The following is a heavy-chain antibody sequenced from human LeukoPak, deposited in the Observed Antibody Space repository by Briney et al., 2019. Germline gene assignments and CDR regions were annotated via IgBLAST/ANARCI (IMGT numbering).Heavy chain of an antibody. J-gene: IGHJ4*02. Sequence: GGSLRLSCVGSGFTFNDHAMHWVRQAPGKGPEWVSGISSNGDSMAYADSVEGRFTISRDNAKNSLYLQMNSLRAEDTAVYYCARDLETYSYGRILDYWGQGTLVTVSS. V-gene: IGHV3-9*01. CDR1: GFTFNDHA. CDR2: ISSNGDSM. CDR3: ARDLETYSYGRILDY. D-gene: IGHD5-18*01.